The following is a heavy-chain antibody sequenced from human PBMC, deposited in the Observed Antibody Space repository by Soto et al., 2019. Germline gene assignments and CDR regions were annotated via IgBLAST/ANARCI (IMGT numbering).Heavy chain of an antibody. CDR3: VKDRWVDY. J-gene: IGHJ4*02. CDR2: ISSDGGTT. Sequence: PGGCLRLTGSASGFPFSRNAMHWVRQAPGKGLEYVSSISSDGGTTYYADSVKGRFAISRDNSKNTLYLQMSSLRAEDTAVYYCVKDRWVDYWGQGTLVTVSS. CDR1: GFPFSRNA. D-gene: IGHD1-26*01. V-gene: IGHV3-64D*06.